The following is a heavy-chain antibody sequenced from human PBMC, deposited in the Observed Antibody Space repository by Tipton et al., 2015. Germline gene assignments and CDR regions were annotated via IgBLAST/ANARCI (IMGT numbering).Heavy chain of an antibody. J-gene: IGHJ4*02. CDR3: ARERVARFFDY. CDR1: GGSLSGYY. Sequence: LRLSCAVYGGSLSGYYWSWIRQSPGKGLEWIGEINHSGSTHYNPSLKSRVTLSGDTSKNQFSLRLSSVTAADTADYYCARERVARFFDYWGQGTLLTVSS. D-gene: IGHD3-3*01. V-gene: IGHV4-34*01. CDR2: INHSGST.